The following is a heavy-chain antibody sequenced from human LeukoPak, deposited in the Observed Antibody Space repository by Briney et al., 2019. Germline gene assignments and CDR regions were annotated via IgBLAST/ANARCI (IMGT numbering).Heavy chain of an antibody. V-gene: IGHV3-48*01. D-gene: IGHD5-12*01. CDR3: ARLDVDIVATIRGLVDY. CDR1: GITFSSYS. J-gene: IGHJ4*02. CDR2: ISSFSGTI. Sequence: GGSLRLSCVASGITFSSYSMNWVRQAPGKGLEWVSYISSFSGTINYADSVKGRFTISRDNAKNSLYLQMNSLRAEDTAVYYCARLDVDIVATIRGLVDYWGQGTLVTVSS.